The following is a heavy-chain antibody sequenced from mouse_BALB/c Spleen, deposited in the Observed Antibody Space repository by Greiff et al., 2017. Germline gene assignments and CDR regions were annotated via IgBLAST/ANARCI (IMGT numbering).Heavy chain of an antibody. Sequence: EVKLVESGGGLVQPGGSRKLSCAASGFTFSSFGMHWVRQAPEKGLEWVAYISSGSSTIYYADTVKGRFTISRDNPKNTLFLQMTSLRSEDTAMYYCARENYYGSSYLFAYWGQGTLVTVSA. J-gene: IGHJ3*01. V-gene: IGHV5-17*02. CDR2: ISSGSSTI. D-gene: IGHD1-1*01. CDR1: GFTFSSFG. CDR3: ARENYYGSSYLFAY.